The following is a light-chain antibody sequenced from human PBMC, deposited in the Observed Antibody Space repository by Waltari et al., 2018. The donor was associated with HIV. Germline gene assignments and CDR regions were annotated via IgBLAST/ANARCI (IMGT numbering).Light chain of an antibody. J-gene: IGLJ3*02. V-gene: IGLV1-44*01. CDR1: SPDIGRNT. CDR3: AAWDGNGHWV. CDR2: SNY. Sequence: QSVLTQPPSASGAPGQRVTIPCPGSSPDIGRNTLSWYQQVPGTAPKCRIYSNYQRPSGVPDRFSGSKSGTSASLAISGLQSEDEADYYCAAWDGNGHWVFGGGTKLTVL.